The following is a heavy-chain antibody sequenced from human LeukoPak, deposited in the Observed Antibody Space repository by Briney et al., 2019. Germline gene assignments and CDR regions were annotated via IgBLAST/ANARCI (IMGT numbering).Heavy chain of an antibody. V-gene: IGHV3-30*04. J-gene: IGHJ3*02. CDR1: GFTFSSYA. Sequence: GGSLRLSCAASGFTFSSYAMHWVRQAPGKGLEWVAVISYDGSNKYYADSVKGRFTISRDNSKNTLYPQMNSLRAEDTAVYYCARDQLDNEWTDAFDIWGQGTMVTVSS. CDR2: ISYDGSNK. CDR3: ARDQLDNEWTDAFDI. D-gene: IGHD6-6*01.